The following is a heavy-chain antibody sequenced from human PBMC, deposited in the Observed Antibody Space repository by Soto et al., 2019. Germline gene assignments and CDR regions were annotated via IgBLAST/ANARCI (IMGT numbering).Heavy chain of an antibody. D-gene: IGHD2-2*01. V-gene: IGHV3-43*01. Sequence: EVELVESGGAVVQPGGSLRLSCVIYGFTFDEYSMYGVRQPPGKGLEWISLLTWDGGTTYYADSVKGRFTISRDSGKSSLFLQMDSLRSEDTALYYCAKVKRKYTSTSAVDCDSWSQGTMVTVSS. J-gene: IGHJ4*02. CDR2: LTWDGGTT. CDR3: AKVKRKYTSTSAVDCDS. CDR1: GFTFDEYS.